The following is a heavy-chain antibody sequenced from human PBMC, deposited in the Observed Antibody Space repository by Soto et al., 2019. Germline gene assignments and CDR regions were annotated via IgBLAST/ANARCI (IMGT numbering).Heavy chain of an antibody. J-gene: IGHJ6*02. Sequence: QVHLVQSGGEVKKPGASVKVSCKAAGYPFTSSGFSWVRQAPGQGLEWMGWISAYNGNTLYAQKFKGRVTITTDTSTSTAYMELGSLRSDDTAVYYCATDPFCGSAPGCSALDAWGQGTTVTVSS. CDR3: ATDPFCGSAPGCSALDA. CDR1: GYPFTSSG. CDR2: ISAYNGNT. D-gene: IGHD2-21*01. V-gene: IGHV1-18*04.